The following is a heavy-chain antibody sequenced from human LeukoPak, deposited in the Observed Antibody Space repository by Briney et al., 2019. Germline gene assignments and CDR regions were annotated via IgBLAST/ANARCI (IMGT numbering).Heavy chain of an antibody. D-gene: IGHD3-16*01. Sequence: PSETLSLTCAVSGYSITRGYSWGWIRQPPGKGLEWIGSIYHSGSFYNPSLKSRVTISVDTSKNQFSLKLSSVTAADTAVYYCARFDYVWETHGMDAFGIWGRGTMVTVSS. CDR2: IYHSGS. CDR3: ARFDYVWETHGMDAFGI. V-gene: IGHV4-38-2*01. J-gene: IGHJ3*02. CDR1: GYSITRGYS.